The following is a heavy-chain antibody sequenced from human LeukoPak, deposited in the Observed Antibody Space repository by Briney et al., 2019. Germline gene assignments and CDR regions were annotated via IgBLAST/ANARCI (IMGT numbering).Heavy chain of an antibody. Sequence: SETLSLTCIVSGGSIRSRSYFWGWIRQPPGKGLEWIGSIYYSGSTYYNPSLKSRVTISVDTSKNQFSLKLSSVTAADTAVYYCARVRITIFGVVEDYYYYMDVWGKGTTVTVSS. CDR1: GGSIRSRSYF. D-gene: IGHD3-3*01. J-gene: IGHJ6*03. CDR3: ARVRITIFGVVEDYYYYMDV. V-gene: IGHV4-39*07. CDR2: IYYSGST.